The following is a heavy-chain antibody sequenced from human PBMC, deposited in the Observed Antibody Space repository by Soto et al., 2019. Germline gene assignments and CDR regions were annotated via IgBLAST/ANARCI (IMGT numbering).Heavy chain of an antibody. V-gene: IGHV4-30-2*01. D-gene: IGHD3-9*01. Sequence: QLQLQESGSGLVKPSQTCSSPWPFSVASFGGVVYPWGGFRRHPGRAWEGMGYIYHVGSTYYNPSLKGRVTISVDRSKNQFSLKLSSVTAADTAVYYCARGGNILTGSPLDAFDIWGQGTMVTVSS. J-gene: IGHJ3*02. CDR2: IYHVGST. CDR3: ARGGNILTGSPLDAFDI. CDR1: VASFGGVVYP.